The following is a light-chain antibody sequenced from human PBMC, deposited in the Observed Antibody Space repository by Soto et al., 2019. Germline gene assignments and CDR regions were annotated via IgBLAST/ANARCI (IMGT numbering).Light chain of an antibody. Sequence: EIVLTQSPGTLSLSPGERATLSCRASQTMRSSHLAWYQQKPGQAPRLLIYGASTRTFDVPDRFSGSGSGTNFTLPISGLQPEDLAVYYCQHYGTSPTFGGGPKVEIK. CDR3: QHYGTSPT. CDR1: QTMRSSH. V-gene: IGKV3-20*01. CDR2: GAS. J-gene: IGKJ4*01.